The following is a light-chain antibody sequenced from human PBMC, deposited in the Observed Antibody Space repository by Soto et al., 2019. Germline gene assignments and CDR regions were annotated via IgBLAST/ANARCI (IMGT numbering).Light chain of an antibody. J-gene: IGKJ1*01. Sequence: IVLTQSPGSLSLSPGERATLSCRASQSVSSRFFAWYQQKPGQAPRLLIFGASVRATGIPDRFSGSGSGTDFTLTISRLEPEDFAVYYCHQYDSSLTFGQGTKVEIK. CDR1: QSVSSRF. CDR2: GAS. V-gene: IGKV3-20*01. CDR3: HQYDSSLT.